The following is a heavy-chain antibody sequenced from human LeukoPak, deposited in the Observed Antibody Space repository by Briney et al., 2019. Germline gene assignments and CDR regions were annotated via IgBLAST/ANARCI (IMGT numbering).Heavy chain of an antibody. J-gene: IGHJ4*02. CDR1: GFSFDDYT. CDR2: ISWDGSTT. V-gene: IGHV3-43*01. CDR3: VKWAAVLGFRY. D-gene: IGHD6-13*01. Sequence: PGGSLRLSCAASGFSFDDYTMHWVRQTPGKGLEWVSFISWDGSTTYYGDSVKGRFTISRDNSKNSLYLQMNNLRIDDSALYYCVKWAAVLGFRYWGQGALVTVSS.